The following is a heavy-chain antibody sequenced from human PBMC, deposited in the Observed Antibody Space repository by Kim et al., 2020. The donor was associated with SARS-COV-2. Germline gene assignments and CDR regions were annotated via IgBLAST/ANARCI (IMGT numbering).Heavy chain of an antibody. V-gene: IGHV1-2*02. Sequence: ASVKVSCKASGYTFSGHFMNWVRQAPGQGLEWMGWINPNNGDTYSAPKFQGRVTMTRDTSITTFYMELSSLRYDETAIYYCARGGEMVTPDYWGQGTLV. J-gene: IGHJ4*02. D-gene: IGHD2-21*02. CDR1: GYTFSGHF. CDR2: INPNNGDT. CDR3: ARGGEMVTPDY.